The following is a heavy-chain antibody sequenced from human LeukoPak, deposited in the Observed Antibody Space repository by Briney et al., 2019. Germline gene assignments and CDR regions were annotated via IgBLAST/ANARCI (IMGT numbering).Heavy chain of an antibody. V-gene: IGHV4-34*01. CDR3: ARDPDPGKVGAAIYYYFGMDV. J-gene: IGHJ6*02. CDR1: GGSFSGYY. Sequence: SETLSLTCAVYGGSFSGYYWSWIRQPPGKGLEWIGEINHSGSTNYNPSLKSRVTISIDTSKNQFSLKLSSVTAADTAVYYCARDPDPGKVGAAIYYYFGMDVWGQGTTVTVSS. D-gene: IGHD1-26*01. CDR2: INHSGST.